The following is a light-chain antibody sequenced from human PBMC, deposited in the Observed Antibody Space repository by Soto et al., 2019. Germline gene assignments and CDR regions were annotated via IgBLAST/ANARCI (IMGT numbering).Light chain of an antibody. Sequence: DIQMTQSPSTLSASVGDRVTITCRSSQSITNWLAWYQQKPGKAPKLLIYKASSLQSGVPSRFSGSGSGTEFTLTLSSLQPDDFATYFCQQYSGNSRTFGQGTKVEFK. CDR2: KAS. J-gene: IGKJ1*01. V-gene: IGKV1-5*03. CDR1: QSITNW. CDR3: QQYSGNSRT.